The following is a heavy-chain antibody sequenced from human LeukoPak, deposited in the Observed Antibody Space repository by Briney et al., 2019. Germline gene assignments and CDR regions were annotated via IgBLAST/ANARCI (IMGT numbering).Heavy chain of an antibody. D-gene: IGHD3-10*01. CDR2: IYYSGST. V-gene: IGHV4-39*01. J-gene: IGHJ4*02. CDR3: ARYGSGYY. Sequence: PSETLPLTCTVSGGSISSSSYYWGWIRQPPGKGLEWIGSIYYSGSTYYNPSLKSRVTISVDTSKNQFSLKLSSVTAADTAVYYCARYGSGYYWGQGTLVTVSS. CDR1: GGSISSSSYY.